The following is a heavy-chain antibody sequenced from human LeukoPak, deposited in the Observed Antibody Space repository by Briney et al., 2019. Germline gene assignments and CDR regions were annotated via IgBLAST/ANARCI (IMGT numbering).Heavy chain of an antibody. D-gene: IGHD6-13*01. CDR3: ARAPISSAGHNWFDP. CDR1: GGSISSYY. V-gene: IGHV4-59*01. CDR2: IYYSGST. Sequence: NPSETLSLTCTVSGGSISSYYWSWIRQPPGKGLEWIGYIYYSGSTTYSPSLKSRVTISVDTSKNQFSLKLSSVTAADTAFYYCARAPISSAGHNWFDPWGQGTPVTVSS. J-gene: IGHJ5*02.